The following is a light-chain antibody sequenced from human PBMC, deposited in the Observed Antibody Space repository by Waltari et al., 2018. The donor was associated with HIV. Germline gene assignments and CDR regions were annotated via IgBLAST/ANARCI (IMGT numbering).Light chain of an antibody. Sequence: QSALTQPASVSGSPGQSITISCTGTITDIGTYNHVSWYQHHAVRDPNFLIYAVKKRPSGVSTRFSASKSGITSSLTMSGLQSDDEADYYCSPYASGDTLVMFGGGTKVTVL. V-gene: IGLV2-14*01. CDR1: ITDIGTYNH. CDR3: SPYASGDTLVM. J-gene: IGLJ3*02. CDR2: AVK.